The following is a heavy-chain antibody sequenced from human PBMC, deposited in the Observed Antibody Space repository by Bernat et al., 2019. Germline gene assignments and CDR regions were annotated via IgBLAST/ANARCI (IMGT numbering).Heavy chain of an antibody. V-gene: IGHV6-1*01. J-gene: IGHJ4*02. D-gene: IGHD2-21*01. CDR2: TYYRSKWYN. CDR1: GDSVSSNSVT. CDR3: ARGDWPKGHDY. Sequence: QVQLQQSGPGLLKPSQTLSLNCAISGDSVSSNSVTWNWIRQSPSRGLEWLGRTYYRSKWYNEYAVSVKSRITINPDTSKNQFSLQLTFVTPDDTAVYYCARGDWPKGHDYWGQGTLVTVSS.